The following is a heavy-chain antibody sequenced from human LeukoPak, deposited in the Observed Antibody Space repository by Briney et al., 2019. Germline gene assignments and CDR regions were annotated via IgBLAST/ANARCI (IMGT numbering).Heavy chain of an antibody. Sequence: GGSLRLSCAASGFTFSSYAMSWVHQAPGKGLEWVSDMSGSGGTTYYADSVKGRFTISRDNSKSTLYLQMNSLRAEDTAVYHCAKGRYYYDNSDAFEIWGQGTMVTVSS. J-gene: IGHJ3*02. CDR1: GFTFSSYA. V-gene: IGHV3-23*01. CDR2: MSGSGGTT. CDR3: AKGRYYYDNSDAFEI. D-gene: IGHD3-22*01.